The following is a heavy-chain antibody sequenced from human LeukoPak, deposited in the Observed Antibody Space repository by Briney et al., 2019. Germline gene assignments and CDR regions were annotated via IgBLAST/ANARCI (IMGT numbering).Heavy chain of an antibody. J-gene: IGHJ3*02. CDR2: INQDGSEK. CDR1: GFTFSSHW. Sequence: GGSLRLSCAASGFTFSSHWMSWVRQAPGKGLEWVANINQDGSEKYYVDSVKGRFTISRDNSKNTLYLQMNSLRAEDTAVYYCARDLRDTAMVTDAFDIWGQGTMVTVSS. CDR3: ARDLRDTAMVTDAFDI. D-gene: IGHD5-18*01. V-gene: IGHV3-7*01.